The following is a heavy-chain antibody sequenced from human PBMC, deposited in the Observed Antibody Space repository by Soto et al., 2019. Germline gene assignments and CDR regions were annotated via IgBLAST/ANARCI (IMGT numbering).Heavy chain of an antibody. V-gene: IGHV4-34*01. CDR2: VKSGGGT. D-gene: IGHD4-17*01. Sequence: SETLSLTCAVNGGSLSGYFWNWIRQTPGKGLQWIGKVKSGGGTYYNPSLKSRVTISLDTSRNQFSLRLNSVTAADTAVYYCARAYDSRDPREAFDMWGQGTMVTVSS. CDR3: ARAYDSRDPREAFDM. J-gene: IGHJ3*02. CDR1: GGSLSGYF.